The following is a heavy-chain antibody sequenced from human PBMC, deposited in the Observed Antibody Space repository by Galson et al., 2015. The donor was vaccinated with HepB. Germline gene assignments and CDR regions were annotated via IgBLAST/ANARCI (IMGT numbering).Heavy chain of an antibody. J-gene: IGHJ3*02. CDR1: GGSISSGSYY. CDR2: IYTSGST. D-gene: IGHD6-19*01. Sequence: TLSLTCTVSGGSISSGSYYWSWIRQPAGKGLERIGRIYTSGSTNYNPSLKSRVTISVDTSKNQFSLKLSSVTAADTAVYYCARDEDSSGWYRGGGSGAFDIWGQGTMVTVSS. V-gene: IGHV4-61*02. CDR3: ARDEDSSGWYRGGGSGAFDI.